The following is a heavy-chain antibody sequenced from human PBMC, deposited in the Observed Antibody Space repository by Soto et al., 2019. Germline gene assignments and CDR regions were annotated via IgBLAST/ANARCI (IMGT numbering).Heavy chain of an antibody. Sequence: SETLSLTCAVSGGSISSGGYSWSWIRQPPGKGLEWIGYIHHSGSTYYNPSLKSRVTISVDRSKNQFSLKLSSVTAADTAVYYCARVSPAPAVTAYGWFDPWGQGTLVTVSS. D-gene: IGHD2-21*02. J-gene: IGHJ5*02. CDR2: IHHSGST. CDR1: GGSISSGGYS. CDR3: ARVSPAPAVTAYGWFDP. V-gene: IGHV4-30-2*01.